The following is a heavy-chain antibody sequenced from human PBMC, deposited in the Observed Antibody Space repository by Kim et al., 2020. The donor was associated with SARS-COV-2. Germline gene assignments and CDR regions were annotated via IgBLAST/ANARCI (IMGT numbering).Heavy chain of an antibody. D-gene: IGHD6-13*01. CDR2: INHSGST. V-gene: IGHV4-34*01. Sequence: SETLSLTCAVYGGSFSGYYWSWIRQPPGKGLEWIGEINHSGSTNYNPSLKSRVTISVDTSKNQFSLKLSSVTAADTAVYYCAGVGYHPGYWGQGTLVTVSS. J-gene: IGHJ4*02. CDR3: AGVGYHPGY. CDR1: GGSFSGYY.